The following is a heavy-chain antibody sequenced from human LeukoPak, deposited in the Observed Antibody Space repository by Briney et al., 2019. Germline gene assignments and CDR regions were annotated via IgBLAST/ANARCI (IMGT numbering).Heavy chain of an antibody. V-gene: IGHV3-7*01. J-gene: IGHJ5*02. Sequence: GGSLRLSCAPSGFNFIKYWMTWVRQVPGKGLEWVANIKDDGSQKYYVDSVKGRFTISRDNGKKSLYLQMNSLRGEDAAVYYCARDTSRGFDPWGQGTLVTVSS. D-gene: IGHD6-13*01. CDR3: ARDTSRGFDP. CDR1: GFNFIKYW. CDR2: IKDDGSQK.